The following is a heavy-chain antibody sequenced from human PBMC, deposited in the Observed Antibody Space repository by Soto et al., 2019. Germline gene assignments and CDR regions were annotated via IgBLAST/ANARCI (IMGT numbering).Heavy chain of an antibody. CDR1: GDSVSSGGYY. D-gene: IGHD6-19*01. J-gene: IGHJ6*03. CDR2: IYSSGSA. CDR3: ARGFSSVSMAA. V-gene: IGHV4-61*08. Sequence: SETLSLTCTVSGDSVSSGGYYWSWIRQPPGKGLEWIGYIYSSGSANYNPSLKSRVTISRDTPKNQISLKVASVTDADTAGYYCARGFSSVSMAAWGKGTTVTVSS.